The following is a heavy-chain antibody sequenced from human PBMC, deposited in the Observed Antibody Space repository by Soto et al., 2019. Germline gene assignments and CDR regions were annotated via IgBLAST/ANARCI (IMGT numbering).Heavy chain of an antibody. CDR3: AKDPGSYYFDY. V-gene: IGHV3-23*01. D-gene: IGHD3-10*01. J-gene: IGHJ4*02. CDR2: IDGSGRNT. CDR1: GFTFSSYA. Sequence: GGSLRLSCAASGFTFSSYAMSWVRQAPGKGLEWVSGIDGSGRNTYYADSVKGRFTISRDNSKNTLYLQMNSLRAEDTAVYYCAKDPGSYYFDYWGQGTLVTVSS.